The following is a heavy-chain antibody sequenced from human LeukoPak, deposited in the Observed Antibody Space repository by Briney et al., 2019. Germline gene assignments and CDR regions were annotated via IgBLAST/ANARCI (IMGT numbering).Heavy chain of an antibody. CDR1: GGSFSSYF. D-gene: IGHD4-11*01. V-gene: IGHV4-34*01. CDR2: INYTGTT. J-gene: IGHJ6*03. CDR3: ARGDSNSLEYLYYMDV. Sequence: SETLSLTCTVYGGSFSSYFWSWIRQSPGKGLEWIGEINYTGTTNSNPSLGSRLTMSIDSSKNQFSLKLTSVTAADTGVYYCARGDSNSLEYLYYMDVWGKGTTVTVSS.